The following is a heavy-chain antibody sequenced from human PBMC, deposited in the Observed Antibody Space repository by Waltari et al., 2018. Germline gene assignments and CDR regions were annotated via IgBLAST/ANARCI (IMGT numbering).Heavy chain of an antibody. D-gene: IGHD6-13*01. V-gene: IGHV7-4-1*02. CDR2: INTNTGNP. CDR3: AREPYSRGNAFDI. Sequence: QVQLVQSGSALKKPGASVKVSCKASGYTFTSHATNWVRRAPGQGLEWMGGINTNTGNPTYAQGFTGRFVFSLDTSVSTAYLQISSLKAEDTAVYYCAREPYSRGNAFDIWGQGTMVTVSS. CDR1: GYTFTSHA. J-gene: IGHJ3*02.